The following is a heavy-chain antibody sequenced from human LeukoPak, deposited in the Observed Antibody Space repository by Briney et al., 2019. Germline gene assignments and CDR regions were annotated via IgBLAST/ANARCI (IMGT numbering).Heavy chain of an antibody. CDR1: GFTFSSYA. D-gene: IGHD5-18*01. Sequence: GGSLRLSCAASGFTFSSYAMSWVRQAPGKGLERVSAISGSGGSTYYADSVKGRFTISRDNSKNTLYLQMNSLRAEDTAVYYCAKARIPDKYYFDYWGQGTLVTVSS. CDR3: AKARIPDKYYFDY. J-gene: IGHJ4*02. V-gene: IGHV3-23*01. CDR2: ISGSGGST.